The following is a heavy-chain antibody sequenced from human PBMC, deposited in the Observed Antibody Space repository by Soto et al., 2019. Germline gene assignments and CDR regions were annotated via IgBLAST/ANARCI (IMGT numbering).Heavy chain of an antibody. Sequence: QVQLVQSGAEVKKPGASVRVSCKTSGYTFTNYGINWVRQAPGQGLEWMGWISPYNGDTNYAQKLHGRVTMTTDTSTSTAYVEVRSLRSDDTAVFYCGREAGLMPAALPIDYWGQGTLVTVSS. J-gene: IGHJ4*02. D-gene: IGHD2-2*02. CDR2: ISPYNGDT. CDR1: GYTFTNYG. CDR3: GREAGLMPAALPIDY. V-gene: IGHV1-18*01.